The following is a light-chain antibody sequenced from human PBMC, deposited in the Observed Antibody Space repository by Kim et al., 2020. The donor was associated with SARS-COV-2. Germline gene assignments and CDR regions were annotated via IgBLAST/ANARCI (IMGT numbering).Light chain of an antibody. Sequence: VSPGQTVSITCSGDKLGDKYASWYQQKPGQSPVLVIYQDSRRPSGIPERFSGSKSGNTATLTISGTQAMDEADYYCQAWDSSAAVFGGGTQLTVL. V-gene: IGLV3-1*01. CDR1: KLGDKY. J-gene: IGLJ3*02. CDR2: QDS. CDR3: QAWDSSAAV.